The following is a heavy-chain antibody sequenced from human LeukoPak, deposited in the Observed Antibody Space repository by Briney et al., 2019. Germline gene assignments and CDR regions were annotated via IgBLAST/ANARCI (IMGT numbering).Heavy chain of an antibody. CDR2: ISYDGSNK. V-gene: IGHV3-30-3*01. J-gene: IGHJ4*02. Sequence: GSLRLSCAASGFTFSSYAMHWVRQAPGKGLELVAVISYDGSNKYYADSVKSRFTISRDNSKNTLYLQMNSLRAEDTAVYYCARDNREQQLVPPTFDYWGQGTLVTVSS. CDR3: ARDNREQQLVPPTFDY. CDR1: GFTFSSYA. D-gene: IGHD6-13*01.